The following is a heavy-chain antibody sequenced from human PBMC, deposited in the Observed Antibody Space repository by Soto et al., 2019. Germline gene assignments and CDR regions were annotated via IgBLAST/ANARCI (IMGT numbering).Heavy chain of an antibody. D-gene: IGHD3-9*01. J-gene: IGHJ4*02. CDR3: AKGPHYDILTGWGYVVY. V-gene: IGHV3-23*01. Sequence: GGSLRLSCAASGFTFSSSAMTWVRQAPWKGLEWVSAISGSGGSTYYADSVKGRFSISRDNSKNTLYLQTNSLRAEDTAVYYCAKGPHYDILTGWGYVVYWGQGTLVTVSS. CDR1: GFTFSSSA. CDR2: ISGSGGST.